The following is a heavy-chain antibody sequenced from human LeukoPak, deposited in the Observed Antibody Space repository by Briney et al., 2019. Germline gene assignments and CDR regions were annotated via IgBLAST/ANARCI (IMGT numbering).Heavy chain of an antibody. CDR3: ARTSAGGPPDY. CDR1: GYTFRSHG. D-gene: IGHD2-8*02. Sequence: ASVKVSCKASGYTFRSHGISWVRQAPGQGLEWMGWISAYNGNTNYAQNFQGRILMTTDTSTSTAYMELRSLRSDDTAVYYCARTSAGGPPDYWGQGTLVTVSS. CDR2: ISAYNGNT. V-gene: IGHV1-18*01. J-gene: IGHJ4*02.